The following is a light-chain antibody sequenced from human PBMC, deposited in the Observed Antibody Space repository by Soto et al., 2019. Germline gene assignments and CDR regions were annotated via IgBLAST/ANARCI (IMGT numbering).Light chain of an antibody. CDR3: QQYGSSGT. CDR1: QSVSNNY. CDR2: GAS. V-gene: IGKV3-20*01. J-gene: IGKJ1*01. Sequence: DIVLTQSPGALSLSPGEGATVSWRASQSVSNNYLAWYQQKPGQAPRLLIYGASNRATGTPDRFSGSGSGTDFTLTISRLEPEDFAVYYCQQYGSSGTFGKGTKGDIK.